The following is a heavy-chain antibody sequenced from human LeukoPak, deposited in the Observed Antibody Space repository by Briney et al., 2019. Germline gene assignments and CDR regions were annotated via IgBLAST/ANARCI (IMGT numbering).Heavy chain of an antibody. CDR1: GYSFTSYD. CDR2: MNPNSGDT. CDR3: ARESRYGSGSYYNVRWFDP. Sequence: GASVKVSCKASGYSFTSYDINWVRQAPGQGLEWMGWMNPNSGDTGYAQKFQGRVTMTRNTSITTAYMELSSLTSEDTAVYYCARESRYGSGSYYNVRWFDPWGQGTLVTVSS. J-gene: IGHJ5*02. V-gene: IGHV1-8*01. D-gene: IGHD3-10*01.